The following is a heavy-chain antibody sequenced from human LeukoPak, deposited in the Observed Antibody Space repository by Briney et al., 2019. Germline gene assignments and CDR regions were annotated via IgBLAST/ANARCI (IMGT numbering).Heavy chain of an antibody. J-gene: IGHJ4*02. V-gene: IGHV3-74*01. CDR1: GFTFSSYW. Sequence: PGGSLRLSCAASGFTFSSYWMHWVRQVPGKGLVWVSRINSDGSSRDYADSVKGRFTISRDNAKNTVYLQMNSLRAEGTAVYYCVRLNTVTPFDYWGQGTLVTVSS. D-gene: IGHD4-17*01. CDR2: INSDGSSR. CDR3: VRLNTVTPFDY.